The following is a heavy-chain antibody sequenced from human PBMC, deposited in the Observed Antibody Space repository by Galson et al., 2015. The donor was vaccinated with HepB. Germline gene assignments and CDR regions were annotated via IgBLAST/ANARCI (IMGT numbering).Heavy chain of an antibody. CDR2: INSDGSST. Sequence: SLRLSCAASGFTFSSYWMHWVRQAPGKGLVWVSRINSDGSSTSYADSVKGRFTISRDNAKNTLYLQMNSLRAEDTAVYYCARVFGAYCGGDCYSNRVDYWGQGTLVTVSS. CDR1: GFTFSSYW. D-gene: IGHD2-21*02. J-gene: IGHJ4*02. CDR3: ARVFGAYCGGDCYSNRVDY. V-gene: IGHV3-74*01.